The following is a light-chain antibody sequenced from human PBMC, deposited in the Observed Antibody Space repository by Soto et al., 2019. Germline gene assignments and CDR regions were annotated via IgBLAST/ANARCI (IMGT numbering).Light chain of an antibody. CDR1: QGVGTY. V-gene: IGKV3-11*01. Sequence: EIVLTQSPATLSLSPGERAVLSCRASQGVGTYLAWYQQRPGQAPRLLIYGASNRDTGIPARFSGSGSGKYFVFIIGSLEHEDFAVYFCQQRNNWLTFGGGTKVEIK. CDR3: QQRNNWLT. J-gene: IGKJ4*01. CDR2: GAS.